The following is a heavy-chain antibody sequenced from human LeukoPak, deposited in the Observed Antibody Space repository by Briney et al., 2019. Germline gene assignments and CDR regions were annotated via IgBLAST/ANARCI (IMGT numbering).Heavy chain of an antibody. V-gene: IGHV4-34*01. J-gene: IGHJ4*02. Sequence: SETLSITCAVYGGSFSGYFWTWIRQPLGKGLEWIGEINHSGSTNYNPSLKSRVTISVDTSKNQFSLKLSSVTAADTAVYYCARVGSDYYGSGSYGSMDYWGQGTLVTVSS. CDR3: ARVGSDYYGSGSYGSMDY. CDR2: INHSGST. D-gene: IGHD3-10*01. CDR1: GGSFSGYF.